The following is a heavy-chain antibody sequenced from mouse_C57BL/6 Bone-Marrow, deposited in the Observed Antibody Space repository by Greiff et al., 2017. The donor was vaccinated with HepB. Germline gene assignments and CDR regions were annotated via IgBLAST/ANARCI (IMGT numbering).Heavy chain of an antibody. V-gene: IGHV3-3*01. D-gene: IGHD4-1*01. Sequence: EVQRVESGPSLVRPSQTLSLTCTVTGFSINSDCYWIWIRQFPGNKLEYIGYTFYSGITYYNPSLESRTYITRDTSKNQFSLKLSSVTTEDTATYYCARDPWDVGYFDYWGQGTTLTVSS. J-gene: IGHJ2*01. CDR1: GFSINSDCY. CDR2: TFYSGIT. CDR3: ARDPWDVGYFDY.